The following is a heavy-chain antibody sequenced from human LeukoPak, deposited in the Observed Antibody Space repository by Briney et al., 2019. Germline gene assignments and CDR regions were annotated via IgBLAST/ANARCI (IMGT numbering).Heavy chain of an antibody. V-gene: IGHV3-30*03. CDR3: ARGFLDFDY. D-gene: IGHD3-3*01. CDR1: GFTFSSNG. Sequence: GGSLRLSCAASGFTFSSNGMHWVRQAPGKGLEWVAVISYDGSNKNYADSVKGRFTISRDNSKNTLYLQMNSLRSEDTAVYYCARGFLDFDYWGHGTLVTVSS. J-gene: IGHJ4*01. CDR2: ISYDGSNK.